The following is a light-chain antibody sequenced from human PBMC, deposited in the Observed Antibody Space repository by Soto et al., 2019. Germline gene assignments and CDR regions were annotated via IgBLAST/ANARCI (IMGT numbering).Light chain of an antibody. CDR3: QQRSNWPHT. CDR1: QSVSSY. Sequence: EFVLTQSPATLPLSPGERAPPPCRASQSVSSYLAWYQQKPGQAPRLLIYDASNRATGIPARFSGSGSGTDFTLTISSLEPEDFAVYYCQQRSNWPHTFGQGTKLEIK. CDR2: DAS. J-gene: IGKJ2*01. V-gene: IGKV3-11*01.